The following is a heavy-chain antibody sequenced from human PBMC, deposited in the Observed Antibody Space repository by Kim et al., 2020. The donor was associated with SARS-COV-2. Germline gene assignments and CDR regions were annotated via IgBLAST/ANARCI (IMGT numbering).Heavy chain of an antibody. CDR2: MNPKSGDT. CDR3: ARGMGAYSCDDFTICSS. CDR1: GFTFSNYD. D-gene: IGHD5-12*01. J-gene: IGHJ5*01. Sequence: ASVKVSCKASGFTFSNYDISWVRQATGQGLEWMGWMNPKSGDTRYAQKFQGRVSMTRDTSISTAYMELRSLTSDDTAVYFCARGMGAYSCDDFTICSSWG. V-gene: IGHV1-8*01.